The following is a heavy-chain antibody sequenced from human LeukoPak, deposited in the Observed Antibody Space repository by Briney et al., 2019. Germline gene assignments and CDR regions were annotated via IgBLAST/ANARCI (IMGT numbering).Heavy chain of an antibody. D-gene: IGHD3-22*01. CDR2: IYDTGST. V-gene: IGHV4-39*07. J-gene: IGHJ4*02. CDR1: DGSISSSTYF. Sequence: SETLSPTCTVSDGSISSSTYFWGWIRQPPGKGLEWIGNIYDTGSTYYNPSLKSRVTISVDRSNNQFSLKLNSVTAADTALYYCARGSGVVITTYVFDYWGQGTLVTVSS. CDR3: ARGSGVVITTYVFDY.